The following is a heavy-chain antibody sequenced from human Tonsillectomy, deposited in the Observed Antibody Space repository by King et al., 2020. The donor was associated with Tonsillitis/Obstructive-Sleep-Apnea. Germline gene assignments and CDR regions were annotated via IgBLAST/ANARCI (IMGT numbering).Heavy chain of an antibody. V-gene: IGHV3-74*01. J-gene: IGHJ5*02. Sequence: VQLVESGGGLVQPGGSLRLSCAASGFTFSSYWMHWVRQATGKGLVWVSRINSDGSSTSYADSVKGRFTISRDNAKNTLYLQMNSLRAEDTAVYYCARDPVVSISSELNWFDPWGQGTLVTVSS. CDR2: INSDGSST. D-gene: IGHD2-2*01. CDR1: GFTFSSYW. CDR3: ARDPVVSISSELNWFDP.